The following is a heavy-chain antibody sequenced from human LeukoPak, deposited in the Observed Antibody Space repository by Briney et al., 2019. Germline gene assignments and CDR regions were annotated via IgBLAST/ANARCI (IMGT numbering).Heavy chain of an antibody. CDR2: INPNSGGT. D-gene: IGHD4-17*01. V-gene: IGHV1-2*02. CDR1: GYTFTGYY. CDR3: ARDATVNHDAFDI. Sequence: ASVKVSCKASGYTFTGYYMHWVRQAPGQGLEWMGWINPNSGGTNCAQKFQGRVTMTRDTSISTAYMELSRLRSDDTAVYYCARDATVNHDAFDIWGQGTMVTVSS. J-gene: IGHJ3*02.